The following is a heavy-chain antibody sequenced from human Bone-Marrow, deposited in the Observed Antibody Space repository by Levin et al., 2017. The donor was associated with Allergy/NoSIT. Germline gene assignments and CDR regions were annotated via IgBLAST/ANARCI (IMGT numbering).Heavy chain of an antibody. Sequence: PGGSLRLSCSASGFTFSSYAMHWVRQAPGKGLEYVSAISSNGGSTYYADSVKGRFTISRDNSKNTLYLQMSSLRAEDTAVYYCVKDYGDYVGYYYYYMDVWGKGTTVTVSS. D-gene: IGHD4-17*01. J-gene: IGHJ6*03. CDR1: GFTFSSYA. CDR3: VKDYGDYVGYYYYYMDV. V-gene: IGHV3-64D*06. CDR2: ISSNGGST.